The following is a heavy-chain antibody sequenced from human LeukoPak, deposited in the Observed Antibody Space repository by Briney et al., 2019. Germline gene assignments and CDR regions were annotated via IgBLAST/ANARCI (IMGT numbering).Heavy chain of an antibody. V-gene: IGHV4-59*08. Sequence: SETLSLTCTVSGGSISSYYWSWIRQPPGKGLEWIGYIYYSGSTNYNPSLKRRVTISVDTSKNQFSLKLSSVTAVDTAVYYCARQSGSYTLYYFDYWGQGTLVTVST. CDR3: ARQSGSYTLYYFDY. CDR1: GGSISSYY. J-gene: IGHJ4*02. D-gene: IGHD1-26*01. CDR2: IYYSGST.